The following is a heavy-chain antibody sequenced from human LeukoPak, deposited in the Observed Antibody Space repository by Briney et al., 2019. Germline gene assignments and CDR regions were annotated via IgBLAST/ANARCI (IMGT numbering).Heavy chain of an antibody. Sequence: PGGSLRLSCVASGFTFRKYWMAWVRQAPGQGLEWVATIAAGGNDKDYEDSVKGRFTISRDDAQNSLYLRINSLRAEDTAVYYCAREVWYQFDHWGQGALVPVSS. CDR3: AREVWYQFDH. J-gene: IGHJ4*02. V-gene: IGHV3-7*03. CDR2: IAAGGNDK. CDR1: GFTFRKYW. D-gene: IGHD6-13*01.